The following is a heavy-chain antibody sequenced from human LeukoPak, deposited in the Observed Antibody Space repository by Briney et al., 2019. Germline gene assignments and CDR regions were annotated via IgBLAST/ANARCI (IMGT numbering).Heavy chain of an antibody. CDR3: ARGSSGSYLY. D-gene: IGHD3-10*01. V-gene: IGHV4-39*07. CDR2: IYDSGST. J-gene: IGHJ4*02. CDR1: GGSIRSSYYY. Sequence: SETLSLTCTVSGGSIRSSYYYWGWIRQPPGKGLEWIGSIYDSGSTNYNPSLKSRVTISVDTSKNQFSLKLSSVTAADTAVYYCARGSSGSYLYWGQGTLVTVSS.